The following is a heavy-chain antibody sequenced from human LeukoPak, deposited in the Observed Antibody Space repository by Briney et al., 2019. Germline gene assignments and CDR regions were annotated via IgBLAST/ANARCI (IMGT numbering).Heavy chain of an antibody. D-gene: IGHD7-27*01. CDR1: GGSISSYY. CDR2: IYYSGST. Sequence: PSETLSLTCTVSGGSISSYYWSWIRQPPGTGLEWIGYIYYSGSTNYNPSLKSRVTISVDTSKNQFSLKLSSVTAADTAVYYCARGKLGMEAFDICGQGTMVTVSS. V-gene: IGHV4-59*01. CDR3: ARGKLGMEAFDI. J-gene: IGHJ3*02.